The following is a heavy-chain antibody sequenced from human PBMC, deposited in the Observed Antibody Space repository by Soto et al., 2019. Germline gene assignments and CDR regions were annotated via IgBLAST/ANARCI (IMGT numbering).Heavy chain of an antibody. V-gene: IGHV3-53*01. CDR2: IYSGGST. J-gene: IGHJ4*02. Sequence: GGSLRLSCAASGFTVSSNYMSWVRQAPGKGLGWVSVIYSGGSTYYADSVKGRFTISRDNSKNTLYLQMNSLRAEDTAVYYCARADGSSWYYFDYWGQGTLVTVSS. CDR3: ARADGSSWYYFDY. CDR1: GFTVSSNY. D-gene: IGHD6-13*01.